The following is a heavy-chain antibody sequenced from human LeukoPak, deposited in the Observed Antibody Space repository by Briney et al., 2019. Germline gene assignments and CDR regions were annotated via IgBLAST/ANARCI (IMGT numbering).Heavy chain of an antibody. J-gene: IGHJ4*02. CDR2: IYHSGST. Sequence: SETLSLTCTVSGYSISSGYYWGWIRQPPGKGLEWIGSIYHSGSTYYNPSLKSRVTISVDTSKNQFSLKLSSVTAADTAVYYCARGDYYFDYWGQGTLVTVSS. CDR1: GYSISSGYY. D-gene: IGHD4/OR15-4a*01. V-gene: IGHV4-38-2*02. CDR3: ARGDYYFDY.